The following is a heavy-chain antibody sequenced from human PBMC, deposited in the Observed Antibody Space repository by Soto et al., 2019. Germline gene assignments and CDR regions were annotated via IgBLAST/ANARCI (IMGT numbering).Heavy chain of an antibody. CDR2: ISSSSSTI. J-gene: IGHJ4*02. D-gene: IGHD2-15*01. CDR3: ARGGGGSCYY. Sequence: EVQLVESGGGLVQPGGSLRLSCAASGFTFSSYSMNWVRPAPGKGLEWVSYISSSSSTIYYADSVKSRFTISRDNAKNALYLQMNSLRAEDTAVYYCARGGGGSCYYWGQGTLVTVSS. CDR1: GFTFSSYS. V-gene: IGHV3-48*01.